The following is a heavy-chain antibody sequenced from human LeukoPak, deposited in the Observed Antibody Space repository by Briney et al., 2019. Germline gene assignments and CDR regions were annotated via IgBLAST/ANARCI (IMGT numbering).Heavy chain of an antibody. CDR3: ARVSVGALFDY. J-gene: IGHJ4*02. CDR1: GFTFSSYP. D-gene: IGHD1-26*01. Sequence: GSLRLSCAGSGFTFSSYPMSWIRQPPGKGLEWIGEINHSGSTNYNPSLKSRVTISVDTSKNQFSLKLSSVTAADTAVYYCARVSVGALFDYWGQGTLVTVSS. CDR2: INHSGST. V-gene: IGHV4-34*01.